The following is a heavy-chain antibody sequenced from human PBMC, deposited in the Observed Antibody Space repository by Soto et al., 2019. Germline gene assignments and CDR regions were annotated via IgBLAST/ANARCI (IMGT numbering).Heavy chain of an antibody. Sequence: KFQGRVTITRDTSASTAYMELSSLRSEDTAVYYCARGSSRTGTTFGYFDYWRQGTLVTVSS. CDR3: ARGSSRTGTTFGYFDY. V-gene: IGHV1-3*01. J-gene: IGHJ4*02. D-gene: IGHD1-7*01.